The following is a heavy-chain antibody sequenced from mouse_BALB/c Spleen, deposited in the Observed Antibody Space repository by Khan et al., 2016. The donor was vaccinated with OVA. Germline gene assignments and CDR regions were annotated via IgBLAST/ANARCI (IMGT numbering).Heavy chain of an antibody. CDR1: GYTFTNYG. CDR2: INTYTGEP. V-gene: IGHV9-3-1*01. Sequence: QIQLVQSGPELKKPGQTLKISCKASGYTFTNYGMNWVNQAPGKGLKWMGWINTYTGEPTYAADFKGRFAFSLETSASPAYLQINNLTNEDTATYFCARPPYFSYVMVYWGQGTSVTVSS. D-gene: IGHD2-10*01. CDR3: ARPPYFSYVMVY. J-gene: IGHJ4*01.